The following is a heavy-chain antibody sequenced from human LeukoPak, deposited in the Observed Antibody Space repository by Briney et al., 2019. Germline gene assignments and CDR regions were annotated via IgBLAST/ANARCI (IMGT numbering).Heavy chain of an antibody. V-gene: IGHV4-30-4*01. CDR2: IYDSGST. Sequence: SETLSLTCTVSGASIRSGDYYWSWIRQPPGKGLEWIGYIYDSGSTYYNPSLKSRITISVDTSKNQLSLKLSSVTAADTAVYYCARHDSSGYTFDYWGQGTLVTVSS. D-gene: IGHD3-22*01. CDR3: ARHDSSGYTFDY. CDR1: GASIRSGDYY. J-gene: IGHJ4*02.